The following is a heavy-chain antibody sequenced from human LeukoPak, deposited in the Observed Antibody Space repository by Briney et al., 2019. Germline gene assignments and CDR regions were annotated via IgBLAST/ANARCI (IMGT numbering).Heavy chain of an antibody. CDR1: GFTVSNSY. CDR2: IYSGGRT. D-gene: IGHD3-10*01. CDR3: ARELGEFLDY. J-gene: IGHJ4*02. V-gene: IGHV3-53*01. Sequence: GESLRLSCAASGFTVSNSYMSWVRQPPGKGLEWVSVIYSGGRTDYADSVKGRFTVSRDISRHTVYLQVNSLRAEDTAVYYCARELGEFLDYWGQGTLVTVSS.